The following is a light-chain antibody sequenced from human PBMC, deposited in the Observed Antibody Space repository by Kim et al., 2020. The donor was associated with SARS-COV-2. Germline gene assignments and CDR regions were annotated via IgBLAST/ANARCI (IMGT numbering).Light chain of an antibody. V-gene: IGKV3-11*01. CDR1: QSVNSY. CDR2: DAS. CDR3: QQRRDWPT. J-gene: IGKJ4*01. Sequence: SLSQGESATLSCRASQSVNSYLAWYQQKPGQAPRLLIYDASNRATGIPGRFSGSGFGTDFTLTVTSLEPEDFAVYYCQQRRDWPTFGGGTKVDIK.